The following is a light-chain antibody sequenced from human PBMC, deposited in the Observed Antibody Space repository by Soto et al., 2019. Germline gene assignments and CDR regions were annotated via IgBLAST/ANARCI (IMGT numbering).Light chain of an antibody. CDR1: SANIGAGYD. CDR3: QSYDNSLSGSWI. Sequence: QSVLTQPPSVSGAPGLRVTISCTGNSANIGAGYDVHWYHQLPGTAPKLLIYGDNNRPSGVPDRFSGSKSGTAASLAITGLQAEDEADYYCQSYDNSLSGSWIFGGGTKLTVL. CDR2: GDN. V-gene: IGLV1-40*01. J-gene: IGLJ2*01.